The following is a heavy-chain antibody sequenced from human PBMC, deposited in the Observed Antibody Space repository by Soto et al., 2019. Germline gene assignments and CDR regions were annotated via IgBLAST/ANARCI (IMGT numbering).Heavy chain of an antibody. CDR2: ISGSGGST. V-gene: IGHV3-23*01. CDR3: AKGVFLGYNWNHPAAEYFQH. CDR1: GFTFSSYS. J-gene: IGHJ1*01. D-gene: IGHD1-20*01. Sequence: GGSLRLSCAASGFTFSSYSMNWVRQAPGKGLEWVSAISGSGGSTYYADSVKGRFTISRDNSKNTLYLQMNSLRAEDTAVYYCAKGVFLGYNWNHPAAEYFQHWGQGTLVTVSS.